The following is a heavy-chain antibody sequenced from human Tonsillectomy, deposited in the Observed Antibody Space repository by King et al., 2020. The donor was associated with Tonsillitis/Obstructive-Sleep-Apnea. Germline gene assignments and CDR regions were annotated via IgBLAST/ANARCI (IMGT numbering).Heavy chain of an antibody. CDR3: ARDIIAAAGPPLDY. J-gene: IGHJ4*02. D-gene: IGHD6-13*01. Sequence: VQLVESGGGVVQPGRSLRLSCAASGFTFSSYGMHWVRQAPGKGLEWVAVIWYDGSNKYYADSVKGRFTISRDNSKNTRYLQMNSLRAEDTAVYYCARDIIAAAGPPLDYWGQGTLVTVSS. V-gene: IGHV3-33*01. CDR2: IWYDGSNK. CDR1: GFTFSSYG.